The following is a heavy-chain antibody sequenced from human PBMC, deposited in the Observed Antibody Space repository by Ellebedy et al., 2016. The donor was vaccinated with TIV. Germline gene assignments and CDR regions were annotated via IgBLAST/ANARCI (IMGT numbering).Heavy chain of an antibody. CDR3: AKDREIRSLEWDGLDV. Sequence: GESLKISCAASGFTFTYYGMHWVRQTPGKGLEWVAIISSDGHDKNYADSVKGRFTISRDDSKNTLYLQMHSLRAEDTAVYYCAKDREIRSLEWDGLDVWGQGTTVTVSS. J-gene: IGHJ6*02. CDR1: GFTFTYYG. CDR2: ISSDGHDK. V-gene: IGHV3-30*18. D-gene: IGHD3-3*01.